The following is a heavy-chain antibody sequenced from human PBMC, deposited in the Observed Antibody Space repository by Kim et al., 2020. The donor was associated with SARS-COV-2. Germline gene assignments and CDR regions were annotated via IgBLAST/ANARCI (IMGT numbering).Heavy chain of an antibody. D-gene: IGHD3-3*01. CDR3: AKGVYYDFWSGYYSTPDYYGMDV. Sequence: GGSLRLSCAASGFTFSSYAMSWVRQAPGKGLEWVSAISGSGGSTYYADSVKGRFTISRDNSKNTLYLQMNSLRAEDTAVYYCAKGVYYDFWSGYYSTPDYYGMDVWGQGTTVTVSS. CDR1: GFTFSSYA. CDR2: ISGSGGST. J-gene: IGHJ6*02. V-gene: IGHV3-23*01.